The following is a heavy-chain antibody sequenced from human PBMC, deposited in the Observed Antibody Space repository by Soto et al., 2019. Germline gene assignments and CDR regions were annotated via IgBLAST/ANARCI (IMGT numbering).Heavy chain of an antibody. D-gene: IGHD3-22*01. CDR3: GKDDGGYRSTAPL. CDR1: GITISNYP. CDR2: ISGSGART. Sequence: EVQLLESGGGLVQPGGSLRLSCAASGITISNYPMSWVRQAPGKGLDWVSGISGSGARTYYADSAKRRFTISTDISRNSLFLQLVSVGVEETAVYFCGKDDGGYRSTAPLWGQRTLVGVSA. J-gene: IGHJ4*02. V-gene: IGHV3-23*01.